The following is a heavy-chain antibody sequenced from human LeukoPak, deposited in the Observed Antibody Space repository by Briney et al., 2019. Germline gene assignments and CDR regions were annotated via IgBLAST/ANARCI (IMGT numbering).Heavy chain of an antibody. D-gene: IGHD3-22*01. CDR2: IIPIFGTA. CDR1: GGTFSSYA. V-gene: IGHV1-69*13. J-gene: IGHJ4*02. Sequence: GASVKVSCKASGGTFSSYAISWVRQAPGQGLEWMGGIIPIFGTANYAQKFQGRVTITADESTSTAYMELSSLRSEDTAVYYCVSGYSAPSFDYWGQGTLVTVSS. CDR3: VSGYSAPSFDY.